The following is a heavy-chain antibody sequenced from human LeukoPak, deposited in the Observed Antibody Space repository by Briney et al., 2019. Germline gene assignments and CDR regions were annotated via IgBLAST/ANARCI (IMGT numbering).Heavy chain of an antibody. CDR2: TTSDSSHI. CDR3: ARGGFTLIREDPFDI. D-gene: IGHD3-22*01. J-gene: IGHJ3*02. Sequence: TGGSLRLSCVASGFPFGTYDMSWVRQAPGKGLEWVSSTTSDSSHIYYAVSVRGRFTMSRDNAKSSLYLRMDSLRAEDTAVYYCARGGFTLIREDPFDIWGQGTMVTVSS. V-gene: IGHV3-21*06. CDR1: GFPFGTYD.